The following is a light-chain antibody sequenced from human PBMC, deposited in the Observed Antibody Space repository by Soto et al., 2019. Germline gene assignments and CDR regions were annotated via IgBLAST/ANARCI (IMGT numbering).Light chain of an antibody. CDR1: QGVSSN. J-gene: IGKJ4*01. Sequence: EIVMTQSPATLSVSPGERATLSCRAGQGVSSNLAWYQQKPGQAPRLLIYGASTRATGIPARFSGSGSGTEFTLTISSLQSEDFAVYYCQQYNNWPLTFGGGTKVDI. V-gene: IGKV3-15*01. CDR2: GAS. CDR3: QQYNNWPLT.